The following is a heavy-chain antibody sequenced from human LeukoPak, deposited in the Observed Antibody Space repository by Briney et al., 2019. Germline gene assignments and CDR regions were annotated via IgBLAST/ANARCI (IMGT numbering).Heavy chain of an antibody. CDR2: IYSGGTT. Sequence: PGGSLRLSCAASGFTVSSNSMSWVRQAPGKGLEWFSVIYSGGTTYYADSVKGRFTISKDNSKNTLYLQMNSLRAEDTAVYYCARDLYVDIVAPSGMDVWGQGTTVTVSS. CDR1: GFTVSSNS. CDR3: ARDLYVDIVAPSGMDV. J-gene: IGHJ6*02. D-gene: IGHD5-12*01. V-gene: IGHV3-66*01.